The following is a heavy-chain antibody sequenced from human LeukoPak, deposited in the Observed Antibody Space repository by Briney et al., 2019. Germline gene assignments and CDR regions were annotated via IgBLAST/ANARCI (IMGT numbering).Heavy chain of an antibody. CDR1: GFTFSTYW. CDR3: ARDLRGPTGYDSSARDTFDY. D-gene: IGHD3-22*01. J-gene: IGHJ4*02. CDR2: INSDGSST. Sequence: GGSLRLSCAASGFTFSTYWMHWVRQAPGKGLVWVSRINSDGSSTSYADSVKGRFTISRDNAKNTLYLQMSSLRGEDTAVYYCARDLRGPTGYDSSARDTFDYWGQGTLVTVSS. V-gene: IGHV3-74*01.